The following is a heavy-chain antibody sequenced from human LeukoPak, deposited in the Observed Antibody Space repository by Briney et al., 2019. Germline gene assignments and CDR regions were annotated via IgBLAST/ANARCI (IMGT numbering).Heavy chain of an antibody. J-gene: IGHJ5*02. CDR1: GGSFSGYY. Sequence: SETQSLICAVYGGSFSGYYWSWIRQPPGKGLEWIGEINHSGSTNYNPSLKSRVTILVDTSKNQFSLKLSSVTAADTAVYYCARGPSLYCSRTSCYGRWFDPWGQGTLVTVSS. CDR3: ARGPSLYCSRTSCYGRWFDP. V-gene: IGHV4-34*01. CDR2: INHSGST. D-gene: IGHD2-2*01.